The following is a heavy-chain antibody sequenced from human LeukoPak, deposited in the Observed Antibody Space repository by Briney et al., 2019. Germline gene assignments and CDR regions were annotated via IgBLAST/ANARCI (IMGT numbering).Heavy chain of an antibody. V-gene: IGHV4-34*01. CDR2: TNHSGST. CDR3: ASSSGSYYYYYYMDV. D-gene: IGHD1-26*01. CDR1: GGSFSGYY. Sequence: SETLSLTCAVYGGSFSGYYWSWIRQPPGKGLEWIGETNHSGSTNYNPSLKSRVTISVDTSKNQFSLKLSSVTAADTAVYYCASSSGSYYYYYYMDVWGKGTTVTVSS. J-gene: IGHJ6*03.